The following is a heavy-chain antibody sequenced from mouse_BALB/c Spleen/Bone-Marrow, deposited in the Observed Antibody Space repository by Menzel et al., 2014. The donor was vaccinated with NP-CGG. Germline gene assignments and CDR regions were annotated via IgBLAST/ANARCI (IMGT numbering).Heavy chain of an antibody. CDR3: ARDWLRRAMDY. Sequence: VKLVESGPGLVAPSQSLSITCTVSGFSLTSYGVHWVRQPPGKGLEWLGVIWAGGSTNYNSALMSRLSISKDNSKSQVFIKMNSLQTDDTAMYYCARDWLRRAMDYWGQGTSVTVSS. CDR1: GFSLTSYG. CDR2: IWAGGST. J-gene: IGHJ4*01. D-gene: IGHD2-2*01. V-gene: IGHV2-9*02.